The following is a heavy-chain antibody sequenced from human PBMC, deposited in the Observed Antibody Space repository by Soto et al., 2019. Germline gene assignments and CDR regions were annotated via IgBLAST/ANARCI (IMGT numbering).Heavy chain of an antibody. Sequence: QVQLQASGPGLVKPSETLSLTCTVSGWSISSYYWSWIRQPPGKGLEWIGYIYYRANPNYNPSLKSRVTISQDTSKNQFSLKLSSVTAADTAVYYFARHYGDGYDYLDYWGQGTLVTVSS. J-gene: IGHJ4*02. D-gene: IGHD5-12*01. CDR2: IYYRANP. CDR1: GWSISSYY. V-gene: IGHV4-59*08. CDR3: ARHYGDGYDYLDY.